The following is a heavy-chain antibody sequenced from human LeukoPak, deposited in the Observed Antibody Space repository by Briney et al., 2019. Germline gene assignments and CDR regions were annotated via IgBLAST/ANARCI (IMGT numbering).Heavy chain of an antibody. V-gene: IGHV4-4*07. Sequence: SETLSLTCAVSGGSISSYYWSWIRQPAGKGLEWIGRIYTSGSTNYNPSLKSRVTLSVDTSKSQVSLKMTSVTVADTAVYYCARPSIPSAAASALDIWGQGTMVTVSS. CDR1: GGSISSYY. D-gene: IGHD2-2*01. CDR2: IYTSGST. J-gene: IGHJ3*02. CDR3: ARPSIPSAAASALDI.